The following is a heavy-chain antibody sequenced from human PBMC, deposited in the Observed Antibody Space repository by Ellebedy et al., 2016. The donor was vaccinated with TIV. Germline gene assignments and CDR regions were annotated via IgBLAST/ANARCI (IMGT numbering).Heavy chain of an antibody. D-gene: IGHD6-19*01. CDR2: IKEDGSDT. CDR1: GFTFSSYW. J-gene: IGHJ4*02. Sequence: PGGSLRLSCAASGFTFSSYWMSWVRLAPGTGLEWVANIKEDGSDTYYVDSVKGRFTISSDSAENSLYLQMDSMIAEDTAVYYCARGRYTSGWYPDYFDYWGQGTLVTVSS. V-gene: IGHV3-7*03. CDR3: ARGRYTSGWYPDYFDY.